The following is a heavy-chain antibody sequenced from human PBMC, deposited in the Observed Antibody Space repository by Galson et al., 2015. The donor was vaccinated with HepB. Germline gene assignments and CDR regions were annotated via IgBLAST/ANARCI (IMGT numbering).Heavy chain of an antibody. J-gene: IGHJ4*02. D-gene: IGHD3-10*01. V-gene: IGHV3-21*01. Sequence: SLRLSCAASGFTFSSYTMNWGRQAPGKGLEWVSSISRNSIYIYNTDSVKGRFTIYRDNAKNSLYLQINSLRAEDTAVYYCARVGDAYYFGSGSYELDYWGQGTLLTVSS. CDR2: ISRNSIYI. CDR1: GFTFSSYT. CDR3: ARVGDAYYFGSGSYELDY.